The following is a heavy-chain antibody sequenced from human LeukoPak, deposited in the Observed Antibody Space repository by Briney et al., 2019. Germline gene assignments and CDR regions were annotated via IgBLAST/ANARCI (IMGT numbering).Heavy chain of an antibody. CDR1: GFTFSSYG. Sequence: GGSLRLSCAASGFTFSSYGMHWVRQAPGKGLEWVAFIRYDGSNKYYADSVKGRFTISRDNSKNTLYLHVNSLRPEDTAVYYCAKEQQLWLSYCFDYWGQGTLVTVSS. J-gene: IGHJ4*02. V-gene: IGHV3-30*02. CDR3: AKEQQLWLSYCFDY. CDR2: IRYDGSNK. D-gene: IGHD5-18*01.